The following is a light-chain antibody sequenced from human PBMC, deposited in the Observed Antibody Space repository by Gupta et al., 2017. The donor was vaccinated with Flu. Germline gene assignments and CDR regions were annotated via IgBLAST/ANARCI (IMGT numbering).Light chain of an antibody. Sequence: CGGNDIINVHCHWYQQGKGPAPMMVIYNNSNRPSGVPERFSDSNTGNTATMTVRRAEGGDEYDYYCQVWDSSAAVFGGGTKLTVL. CDR2: NNS. J-gene: IGLJ3*02. V-gene: IGLV3-9*01. CDR1: DIINVH. CDR3: QVWDSSAAV.